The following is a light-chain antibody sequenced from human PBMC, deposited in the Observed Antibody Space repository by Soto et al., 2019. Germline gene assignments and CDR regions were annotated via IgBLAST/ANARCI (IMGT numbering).Light chain of an antibody. V-gene: IGKV3-11*01. Sequence: EIVLTQSPASLSLYPGERATLSCRASQSVDSHLVWYQQKPGQAPRLLIYDASNRATGIPARFSGSGSGTDFTLTISSLEPEDFAVYYCQQRSNWPLTFGGGTKVDI. J-gene: IGKJ4*01. CDR3: QQRSNWPLT. CDR2: DAS. CDR1: QSVDSH.